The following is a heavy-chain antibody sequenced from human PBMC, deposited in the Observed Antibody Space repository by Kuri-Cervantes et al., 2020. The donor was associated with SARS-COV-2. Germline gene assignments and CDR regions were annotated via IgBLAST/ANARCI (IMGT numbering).Heavy chain of an antibody. V-gene: IGHV1-18*01. CDR3: AREDLGYCSSTSCYSKDSYYGMDV. CDR1: GYTFTNYA. D-gene: IGHD2-2*02. J-gene: IGHJ6*02. Sequence: ASVKVSCKSSGYTFTNYAISWVRQAPGQGLEWMGWISAYNGYTNYAQKFQGRVTMTTDTSTKTAYMELRSLRSDDTAVYYCAREDLGYCSSTSCYSKDSYYGMDVWGQGTKVTVSS. CDR2: ISAYNGYT.